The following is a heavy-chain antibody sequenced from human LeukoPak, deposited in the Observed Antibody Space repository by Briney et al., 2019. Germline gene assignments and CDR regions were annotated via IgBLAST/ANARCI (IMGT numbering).Heavy chain of an antibody. V-gene: IGHV4-34*01. Sequence: SETLSLTCAVYGGSFSGYYWSWIRQPPGKGLEWIGEINHSGSANYNPSLKSRVTISVDTSKNQFSLKLSSVTAADTAVYYCARGTSSWYFDYWGQGTLVTVSS. CDR1: GGSFSGYY. CDR3: ARGTSSWYFDY. J-gene: IGHJ4*02. D-gene: IGHD6-13*01. CDR2: INHSGSA.